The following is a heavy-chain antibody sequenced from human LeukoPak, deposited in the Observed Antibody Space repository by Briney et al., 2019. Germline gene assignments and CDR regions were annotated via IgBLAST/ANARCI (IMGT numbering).Heavy chain of an antibody. D-gene: IGHD2-21*02. J-gene: IGHJ4*02. V-gene: IGHV3-66*01. CDR1: GFTFSSYA. Sequence: PGGSLRLSCAASGFTFSSYAMGWVRQPPGKGLEWVSVMYTGGGRYYGDSVKGRFTISRDNSKNTVFLQMNSLRVEDTALYYCTRGQSYCGADCYSDWGQGTLVTVSS. CDR2: MYTGGGR. CDR3: TRGQSYCGADCYSD.